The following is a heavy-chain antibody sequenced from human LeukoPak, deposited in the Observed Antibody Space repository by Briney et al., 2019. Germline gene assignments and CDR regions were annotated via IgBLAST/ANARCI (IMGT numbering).Heavy chain of an antibody. J-gene: IGHJ4*02. CDR1: GFTFDDYA. D-gene: IGHD3-3*01. CDR2: ISWSSSSI. V-gene: IGHV3-9*01. CDR3: AKSAGYYMHYFDY. Sequence: GGSLGLSCAASGFTFDDYAMHWVRQAPGKGLEWVSGISWSSSSIGYADSVKGRFTISRDNAKHSLYLQMNSLRAEDTALYYCAKSAGYYMHYFDYWGQGPLVAVPS.